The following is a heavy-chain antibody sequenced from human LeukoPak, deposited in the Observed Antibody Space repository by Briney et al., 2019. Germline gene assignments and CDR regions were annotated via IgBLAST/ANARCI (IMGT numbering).Heavy chain of an antibody. V-gene: IGHV1-2*02. Sequence: GASVKVSCKASGYTFSGYYMHWVRQAPGHGLEWMGWINPGTGDTHYEQQFRGRLTMTRDTSSSTAYMDLSRLTSDDTAMYFCAKDWEMRYSQGGSDSWGQGTLVTVSS. CDR2: INPGTGDT. J-gene: IGHJ4*02. D-gene: IGHD3-9*01. CDR3: AKDWEMRYSQGGSDS. CDR1: GYTFSGYY.